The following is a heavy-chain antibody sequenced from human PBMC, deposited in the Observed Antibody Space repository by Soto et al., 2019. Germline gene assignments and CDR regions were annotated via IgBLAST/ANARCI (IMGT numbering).Heavy chain of an antibody. CDR3: AKDLNAFWSCLDY. V-gene: IGHV3-30*18. J-gene: IGHJ4*02. Sequence: QVQLVESGGGAVQPGRSLRLSCAASGFTFSNYGMHWVRQAPGKGLEWVAVISDDGRNKYYVDSVKGRFTISRDNSKNTLYLQMNSLRGDDTAVFYCAKDLNAFWSCLDYCGLGTLVTVSS. CDR1: GFTFSNYG. CDR2: ISDDGRNK. D-gene: IGHD3-3*01.